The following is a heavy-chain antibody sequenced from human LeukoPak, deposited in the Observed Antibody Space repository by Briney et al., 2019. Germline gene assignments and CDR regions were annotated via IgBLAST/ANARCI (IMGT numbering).Heavy chain of an antibody. CDR2: LSGRGGST. J-gene: IGHJ5*02. V-gene: IGHV3-23*01. CDR1: GFTFSSYA. D-gene: IGHD6-19*01. Sequence: GGSLRLSCAASGFTFSSYAMSWVRQAPGKGLEWVSALSGRGGSTYYADSVKGRFTISRDNSKNTLYLQMNSLRAEDTAVYYCAKAIAVAGRGDWFDPWGQGTLVTVSS. CDR3: AKAIAVAGRGDWFDP.